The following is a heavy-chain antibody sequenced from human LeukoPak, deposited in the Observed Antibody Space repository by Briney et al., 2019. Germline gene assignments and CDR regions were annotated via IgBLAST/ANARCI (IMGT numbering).Heavy chain of an antibody. Sequence: SETLSLTCTVSGGSINNYCWSWIRQPPGKGLEWIGFFDNSGSTNYNPSLKSRVTISVDTSKNQVSLELNSVTAADTAVYYCARGLFQWPARVDYWGQGTLVTVSS. D-gene: IGHD6-19*01. CDR2: FDNSGST. J-gene: IGHJ4*02. CDR1: GGSINNYC. V-gene: IGHV4-59*08. CDR3: ARGLFQWPARVDY.